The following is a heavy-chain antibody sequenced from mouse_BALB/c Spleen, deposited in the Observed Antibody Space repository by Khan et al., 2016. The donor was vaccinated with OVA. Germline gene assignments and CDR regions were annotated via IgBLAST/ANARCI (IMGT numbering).Heavy chain of an antibody. CDR2: VSSAGTYT. J-gene: IGHJ3*01. CDR3: ANGNYGWFAY. D-gene: IGHD2-1*01. CDR1: GFTFSTFT. Sequence: EVELVESGGGLVKPGKSLELSCAASGFTFSTFTMSWVRQTPERRLEWVATVSSAGTYTYFPDNVKGRFTISRDNAKNTLYLQMNSLRSEDTAMYYCANGNYGWFAYWGQGTLVTVSA. V-gene: IGHV5-9-1*01.